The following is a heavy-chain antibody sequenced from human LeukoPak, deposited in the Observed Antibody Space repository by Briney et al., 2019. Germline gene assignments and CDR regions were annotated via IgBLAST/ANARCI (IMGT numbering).Heavy chain of an antibody. V-gene: IGHV3-33*07. D-gene: IGHD1-14*01. J-gene: IGHJ4*02. CDR2: VWYDGNNK. Sequence: GGSLRLSCAASGFTFINYGMYWVRQAPGKGLEWVATVWYDGNNKYYADSVRGRFTISRDNSKNMVFLHMNSLRVEDTANYYCARDPDRSGFDFWGQGTLLTVSS. CDR1: GFTFINYG. CDR3: ARDPDRSGFDF.